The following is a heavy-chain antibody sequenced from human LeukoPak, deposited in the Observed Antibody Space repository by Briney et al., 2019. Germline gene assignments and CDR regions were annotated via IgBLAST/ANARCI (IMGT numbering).Heavy chain of an antibody. Sequence: SETLSLTCAVYGGSFSGYYWSWIRQPPGKGLEWIGEINHSGSTNYNPSLKSRVTISVDTSKNQFSLKLSSVTAADTAVYYCARESHSSGYVGGFDYWGQGTLVTVSS. CDR1: GGSFSGYY. V-gene: IGHV4-34*01. CDR2: INHSGST. D-gene: IGHD6-19*01. J-gene: IGHJ4*02. CDR3: ARESHSSGYVGGFDY.